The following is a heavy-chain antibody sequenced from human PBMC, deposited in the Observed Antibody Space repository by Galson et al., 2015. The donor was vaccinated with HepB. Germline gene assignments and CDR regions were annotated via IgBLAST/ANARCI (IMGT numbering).Heavy chain of an antibody. CDR3: ARDESYYDFWSGHHDAFDI. Sequence: SVKVSCKASGYTFTSYGISWVRQAPGQGLEWMGWISAYNGNTNYAQKLQGRVTMTTDTSTSTAYMELRSLRSDDTAVYYCARDESYYDFWSGHHDAFDIWGQGTMVTVSS. CDR2: ISAYNGNT. V-gene: IGHV1-18*01. J-gene: IGHJ3*02. D-gene: IGHD3-3*01. CDR1: GYTFTSYG.